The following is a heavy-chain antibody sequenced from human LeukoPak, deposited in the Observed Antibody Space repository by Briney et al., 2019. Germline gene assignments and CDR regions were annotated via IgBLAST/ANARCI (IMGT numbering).Heavy chain of an antibody. CDR2: IRYDGSNK. V-gene: IGHV3-30*02. J-gene: IGHJ4*02. D-gene: IGHD3-10*01. CDR1: GFTFSSYG. Sequence: GGSLRLSCAASGFTFSSYGMHWVRQAPGKGLEWVAFIRYDGSNKYYADSVKGRFTISRDNSKNTLYLQMNGLRAEDTAVYYCANQLSRITMVRGVIFDYWGQGTLVTVPS. CDR3: ANQLSRITMVRGVIFDY.